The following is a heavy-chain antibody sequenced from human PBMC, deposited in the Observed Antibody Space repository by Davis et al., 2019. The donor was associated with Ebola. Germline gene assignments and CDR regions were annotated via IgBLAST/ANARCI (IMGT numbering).Heavy chain of an antibody. Sequence: PSETLSLTCTVSGGSISSGDYYWSWIRQPPGTGLEWIGSIYYSGSTYYNPSLKSRLTISVDTSKNQFSLKLNSVTAADTAVYYCARDGRYCGGDCHWGNWFDPWGQGTLVTVSS. CDR3: ARDGRYCGGDCHWGNWFDP. D-gene: IGHD2-21*02. J-gene: IGHJ5*02. V-gene: IGHV4-30-4*01. CDR2: IYYSGST. CDR1: GGSISSGDYY.